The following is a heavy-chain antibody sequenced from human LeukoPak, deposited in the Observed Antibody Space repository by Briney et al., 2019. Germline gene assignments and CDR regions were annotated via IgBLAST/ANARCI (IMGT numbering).Heavy chain of an antibody. V-gene: IGHV5-51*01. CDR3: ARHGSSTSWAV. CDR1: GYSFTDYW. D-gene: IGHD6-13*01. Sequence: GECLKISCKGSGYSFTDYWIAWVRQMPGKGLEWMGIVYPRDSDTRYSPSFQGQVTISADKSINTAYLHWSSLKASDTAMYYCARHGSSTSWAVWGQGTSLTVSS. J-gene: IGHJ4*02. CDR2: VYPRDSDT.